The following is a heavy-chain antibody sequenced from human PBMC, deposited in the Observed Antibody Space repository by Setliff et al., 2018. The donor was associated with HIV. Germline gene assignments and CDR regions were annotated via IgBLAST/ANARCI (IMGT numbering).Heavy chain of an antibody. V-gene: IGHV3-11*01. J-gene: IGHJ4*02. CDR3: ATHFMYHFDS. CDR1: GFTLSNAW. Sequence: PGGSLRLSCAASGFTLSNAWISWVRQAPGKGLEWVSDISSTGSTIYYADSVKGRFTISRDNAKNSQYLQMDSLRAEDTAAYFCATHFMYHFDSWGQGTLVTVSS. D-gene: IGHD2-8*01. CDR2: ISSTGSTI.